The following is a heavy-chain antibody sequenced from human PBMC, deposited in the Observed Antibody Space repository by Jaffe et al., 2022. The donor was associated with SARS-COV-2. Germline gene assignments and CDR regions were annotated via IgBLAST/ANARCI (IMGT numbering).Heavy chain of an antibody. V-gene: IGHV6-1*01. CDR3: AREDWNYVYSENGYWYFDL. D-gene: IGHD1-7*01. CDR1: GDSVSSNSAA. J-gene: IGHJ2*01. CDR2: TYYRSKWYN. Sequence: QVQLQQSGPGLVKPSQTLSLTCAISGDSVSSNSAAWNWIRQSPSRGLEWLGRTYYRSKWYNDYAVSVKSRITINPDTSKNQFSLQLNSVTPEDTAVYYCAREDWNYVYSENGYWYFDLWGRGTLVTVSS.